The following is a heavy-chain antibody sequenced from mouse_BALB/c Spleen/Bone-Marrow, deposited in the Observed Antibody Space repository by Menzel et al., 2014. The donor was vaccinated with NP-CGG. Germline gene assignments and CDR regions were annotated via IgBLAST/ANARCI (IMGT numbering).Heavy chain of an antibody. CDR3: ARGGLLRAMDY. Sequence: QVQLQQSGAELVKPGASVKLSCKASGYTFTSHWMHWVKQRPGQGLEWIGEINPSNGRSNYNEKFKSKATLTVDKSSSTAHMELRSLASEDSAVYYCARGGLLRAMDYWGQGTSVTVSS. D-gene: IGHD2-3*01. J-gene: IGHJ4*01. V-gene: IGHV1S81*02. CDR1: GYTFTSHW. CDR2: INPSNGRS.